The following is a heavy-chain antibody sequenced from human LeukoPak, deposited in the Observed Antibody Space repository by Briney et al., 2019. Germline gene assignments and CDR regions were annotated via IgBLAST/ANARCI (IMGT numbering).Heavy chain of an antibody. CDR2: MKGDESEQ. D-gene: IGHD2-21*01. CDR3: ARDGVAFNH. CDR1: GFTFSNFW. J-gene: IGHJ4*02. Sequence: GGSLRLSCVTSGFTFSNFWMTWVRQAPGRRLEWVADMKGDESEQFYVDSVKGRFTISRDNGKSSLYLQMNNLRADDTAIYYCARDGVAFNHWGQGALVTVSS. V-gene: IGHV3-7*01.